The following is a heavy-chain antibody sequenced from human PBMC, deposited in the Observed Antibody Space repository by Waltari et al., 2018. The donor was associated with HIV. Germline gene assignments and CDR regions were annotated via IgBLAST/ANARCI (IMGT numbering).Heavy chain of an antibody. J-gene: IGHJ4*02. D-gene: IGHD2-2*01. V-gene: IGHV3-7*01. CDR3: ARDYSSTSCYYFDY. Sequence: EVQLVESGGGLVQPGGSLRLSCAASGFTFSSYWMSWVRQAAGKGLEWVANIKQDGSEKYYVDSVKCRFTSSRDNAKNSLYLQMNSLRAEDTAVYYCARDYSSTSCYYFDYWGQGTLVTVSS. CDR2: IKQDGSEK. CDR1: GFTFSSYW.